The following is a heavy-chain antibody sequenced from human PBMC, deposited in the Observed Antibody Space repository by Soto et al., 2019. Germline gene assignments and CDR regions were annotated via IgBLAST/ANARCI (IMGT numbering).Heavy chain of an antibody. CDR2: ISYDGSNK. D-gene: IGHD3-10*01. J-gene: IGHJ6*02. V-gene: IGHV3-30-3*01. Sequence: PGWSLRLSCAASGFTFSSYAMHWVRQAPGKGLEWVAVISYDGSNKYYADSVKGRFTISRDNSKNTLYLQMNSLRAEDTAVYYCARGSRIVWFGEPSFRSGMDVWVQGTTVTVSS. CDR3: ARGSRIVWFGEPSFRSGMDV. CDR1: GFTFSSYA.